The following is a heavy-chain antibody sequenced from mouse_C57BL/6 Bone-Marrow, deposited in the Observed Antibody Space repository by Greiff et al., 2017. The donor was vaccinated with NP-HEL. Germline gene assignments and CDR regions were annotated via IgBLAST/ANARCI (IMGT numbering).Heavy chain of an antibody. V-gene: IGHV14-4*01. D-gene: IGHD1-1*01. CDR1: GFNIKDDY. J-gene: IGHJ4*01. CDR3: TTWRAGSSGCYAMDY. Sequence: VQLQQSGAELVRPGASVKLSCTASGFNIKDDYMHWVKQRPEQGLEWIGWIDPENGDTEYASKFQGKATITADTSTNTAYLQLSSLTSEDTAVYSCTTWRAGSSGCYAMDYWGQGTSVTVSS. CDR2: IDPENGDT.